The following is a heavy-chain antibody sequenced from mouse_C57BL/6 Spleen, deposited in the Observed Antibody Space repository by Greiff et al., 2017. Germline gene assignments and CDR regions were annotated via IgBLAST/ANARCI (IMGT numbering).Heavy chain of an antibody. V-gene: IGHV10-1*01. CDR1: GFSFNTYA. D-gene: IGHD2-1*01. Sequence: DVMLVESGGGLVQPKGSLKLSCAASGFSFNTYALNWVRQAPGKGLEWVARIRSKSNNYATYYADSVKDRFTISRDDSESMLYLQMNNLKTEDTAMYYCVRGDGNYFDYWGQGTTLTVSS. CDR2: IRSKSNNYAT. CDR3: VRGDGNYFDY. J-gene: IGHJ2*01.